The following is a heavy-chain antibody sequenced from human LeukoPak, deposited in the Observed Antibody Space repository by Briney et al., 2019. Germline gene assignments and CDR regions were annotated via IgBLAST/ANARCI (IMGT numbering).Heavy chain of an antibody. CDR3: ARDLVTGGY. J-gene: IGHJ4*02. CDR2: ISAYNGNT. V-gene: IGHV1-18*01. CDR1: GYTFTSYG. D-gene: IGHD2-21*02. Sequence: ASVKVSCKASGYTFTSYGISWVRQAPGQGLEWMGWISAYNGNTNYAQKFQGRVTMTRDTSTSTVYMELSSLRSEDTAVYYCARDLVTGGYWGQGTLVTVSS.